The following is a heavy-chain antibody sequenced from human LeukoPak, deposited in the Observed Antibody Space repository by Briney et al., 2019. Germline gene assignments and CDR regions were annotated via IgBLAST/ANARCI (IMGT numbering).Heavy chain of an antibody. CDR3: ARATRGGDQPSFDY. CDR1: GGTFSSYA. J-gene: IGHJ4*02. CDR2: IIPIFGTA. D-gene: IGHD2-21*02. Sequence: SVKVSCKASGGTFSSYAISWVRQAPGQGLEWMGRIIPIFGTANYAQKYQGRVTITTDESTSTAYMELSSLRSEDTAVYYCARATRGGDQPSFDYWGQGTLVTVSS. V-gene: IGHV1-69*05.